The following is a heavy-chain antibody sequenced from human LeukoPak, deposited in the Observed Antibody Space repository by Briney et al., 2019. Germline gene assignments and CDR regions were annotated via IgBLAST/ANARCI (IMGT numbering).Heavy chain of an antibody. CDR3: YGANAEH. J-gene: IGHJ1*01. Sequence: GGSLRLSCAASGFTFSSFWMHWVRQAPGKGLVWVSGTNTDGSSTMYADSVKGRFTIARDNAKNTLYLQMNSLRAEDTAVYYCYGANAEHWGQGTLVTVSS. D-gene: IGHD4-23*01. CDR2: TNTDGSST. CDR1: GFTFSSFW. V-gene: IGHV3-74*03.